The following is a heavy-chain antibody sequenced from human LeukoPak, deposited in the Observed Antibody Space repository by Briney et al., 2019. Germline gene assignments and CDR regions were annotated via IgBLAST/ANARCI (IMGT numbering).Heavy chain of an antibody. CDR1: GGSLSTYY. J-gene: IGHJ3*02. CDR2: IQNSGST. CDR3: ARAMTTVTTLNAFDI. Sequence: SETLSLTCTVSGGSLSTYYWSWIRQPPGKGLEWIGYIQNSGSTNYNPSLKSRVTISVDTSKNQFSLKLSSVTAADTAVYYCARAMTTVTTLNAFDIWGQGTMVTVSS. D-gene: IGHD4-11*01. V-gene: IGHV4-59*12.